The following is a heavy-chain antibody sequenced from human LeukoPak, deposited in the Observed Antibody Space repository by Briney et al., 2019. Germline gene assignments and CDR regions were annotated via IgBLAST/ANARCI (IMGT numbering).Heavy chain of an antibody. CDR2: IYYSGST. V-gene: IGHV4-39*01. CDR1: GDSISSRSYF. Sequence: PSETLSLICNVSGDSISSRSYFWGWIRQPPGKDLEWLGSIYYSGSTYYNPSLKSRVTISVDTSKNQFSLRLRSVTAADTAVYYCARENNHLTWFDPWGQGTLVTVSS. CDR3: ARENNHLTWFDP. J-gene: IGHJ5*02.